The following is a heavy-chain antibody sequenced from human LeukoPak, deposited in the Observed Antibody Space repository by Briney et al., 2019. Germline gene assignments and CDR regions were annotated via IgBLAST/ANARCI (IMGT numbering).Heavy chain of an antibody. J-gene: IGHJ4*02. CDR1: GGSISSSSYY. CDR2: IYYSGST. CDR3: ARVTGYVIEDYFDY. D-gene: IGHD3-22*01. V-gene: IGHV4-39*07. Sequence: KSSETLSLTCTVSGGSISSSSYYWGWIRQPPGKGLEWIGSIYYSGSTYYNPSLKSRVTISVDTSKNQFSLKLRSVTAADTAVYYCARVTGYVIEDYFDYWGQGTLVTVSS.